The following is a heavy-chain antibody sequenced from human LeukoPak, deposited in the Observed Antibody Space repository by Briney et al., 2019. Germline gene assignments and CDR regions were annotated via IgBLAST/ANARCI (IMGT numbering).Heavy chain of an antibody. CDR2: INSDGSST. V-gene: IGHV3-74*01. CDR3: ARGPGYCSSTSCYYAFDI. CDR1: GFMFSSYW. J-gene: IGHJ3*02. D-gene: IGHD2-2*01. Sequence: PGGSLRLSCSASGFMFSSYWMHWVRQAPGRGLVWVSYINSDGSSTSYADSVRGRFTISRDNAKNTLYLQMNSLRAEDTAVYYCARGPGYCSSTSCYYAFDIWGQGTMVTVSS.